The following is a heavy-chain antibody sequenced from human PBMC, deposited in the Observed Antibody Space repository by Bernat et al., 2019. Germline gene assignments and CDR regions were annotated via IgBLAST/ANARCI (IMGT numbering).Heavy chain of an antibody. CDR3: ARYRIEQGSDH. V-gene: IGHV3-7*01. D-gene: IGHD1-26*01. CDR1: GFSFSDSW. Sequence: EVQLMESGGGLVQPGESLRLSCAASGFSFSDSWITWVRQAPGKGLEWVANIAHHGREVNYVDSVRGRFTISRDNADSSLYLQMNSLRAEDTAVYFCARYRIEQGSDHWGQGTLVTVSS. CDR2: IAHHGREV. J-gene: IGHJ4*02.